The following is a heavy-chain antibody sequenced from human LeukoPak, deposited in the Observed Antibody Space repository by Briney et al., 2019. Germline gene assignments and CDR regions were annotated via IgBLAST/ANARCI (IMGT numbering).Heavy chain of an antibody. V-gene: IGHV3-21*01. CDR1: GFTFSNYN. Sequence: GSLRLSCAASGFTFSNYNMNWVRQAPGKGLEWVSSISSTSSYIYYADSVKGRFTISRGNAKNSLYLQMNSLRAEDTAVYYCAGYNWFDPWGQGTLVTVSS. CDR3: AGYNWFDP. CDR2: ISSTSSYI. D-gene: IGHD6-13*01. J-gene: IGHJ5*02.